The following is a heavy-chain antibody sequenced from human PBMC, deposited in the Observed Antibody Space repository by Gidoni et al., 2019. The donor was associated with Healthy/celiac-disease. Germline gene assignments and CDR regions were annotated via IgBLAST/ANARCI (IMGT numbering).Heavy chain of an antibody. CDR3: ARGIVVVPAAMDY. V-gene: IGHV1-2*04. Sequence: QVQLVQSGAEVKKPGASVKVWCKAYGYLFTGYYMHWVRQAPGQGLEWMGWFNPNSGGTNYAQKFQGWVTMTRDTAISTAYMELSRLRSDDTAVYYCARGIVVVPAAMDYWGQGTLVTVSS. CDR1: GYLFTGYY. CDR2: FNPNSGGT. J-gene: IGHJ4*02. D-gene: IGHD2-2*01.